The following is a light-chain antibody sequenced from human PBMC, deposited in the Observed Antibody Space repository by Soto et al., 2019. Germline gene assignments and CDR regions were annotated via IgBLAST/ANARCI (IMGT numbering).Light chain of an antibody. CDR1: SSDVGAYKY. V-gene: IGLV2-14*01. J-gene: IGLJ2*01. CDR3: SSYTIYSTLLL. Sequence: QSALTQPASVSGSAGQSITISCTGSSSDVGAYKYVSWYQQHPGKAPKLIIYEVGHRPSGVSNRFSGSKSGKTASLTISDLQAEDEADYFCSSYTIYSTLLLFGGGTQLTVL. CDR2: EVG.